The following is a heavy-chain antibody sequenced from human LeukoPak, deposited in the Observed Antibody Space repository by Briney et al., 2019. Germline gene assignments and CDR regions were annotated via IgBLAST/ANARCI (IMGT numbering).Heavy chain of an antibody. Sequence: SETLSLTCTVSGGSISSSSYYWGWIRQPPGKGLEWIGSIYYSGSTYYNPSLKSRVTISVDTSKNQFSLKLSSVTAADTAVYYCARALFIYDFWSGFDYWGQGTLVTVSS. J-gene: IGHJ4*02. CDR3: ARALFIYDFWSGFDY. CDR1: GGSISSSSYY. CDR2: IYYSGST. D-gene: IGHD3-3*01. V-gene: IGHV4-39*07.